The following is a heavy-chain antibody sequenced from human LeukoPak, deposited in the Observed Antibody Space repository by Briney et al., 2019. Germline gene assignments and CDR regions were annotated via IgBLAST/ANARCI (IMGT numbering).Heavy chain of an antibody. CDR1: GYTFTGYY. D-gene: IGHD1-26*01. V-gene: IGHV1-18*04. CDR2: ISAYNGNT. CDR3: ARDSAFGSYGLDY. Sequence: ASVKVSCKASGYTFTGYYMHWVRQAPGQGLEWMGWISAYNGNTNYAQKLQGRVTMTTDTSTSTAYMELRSQRSDDTAVYYCARDSAFGSYGLDYWGQGTLVTVSS. J-gene: IGHJ4*02.